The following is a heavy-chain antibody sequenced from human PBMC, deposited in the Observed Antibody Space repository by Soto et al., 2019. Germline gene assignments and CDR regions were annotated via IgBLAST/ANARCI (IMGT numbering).Heavy chain of an antibody. V-gene: IGHV4-31*03. CDR3: ATNVDYYDGSGPKYFQH. CDR2: SYYSGTT. CDR1: GGSISSGGHY. D-gene: IGHD3-22*01. J-gene: IGHJ1*01. Sequence: SETLSLTCSVSGGSISSGGHYWGWVRQHPGKGLEWSGYSYYSGTTYYNPSLKGRVTISVDTSESQFSLNLYSVTAADTAVYYCATNVDYYDGSGPKYFQHWGQ.